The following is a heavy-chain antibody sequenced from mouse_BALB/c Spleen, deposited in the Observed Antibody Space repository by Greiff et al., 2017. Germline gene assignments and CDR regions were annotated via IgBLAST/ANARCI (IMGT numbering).Heavy chain of an antibody. V-gene: IGHV1-5*01. CDR3: TRYPGYDGYCVGAMDY. CDR2: IYPGNSDT. Sequence: EVQLQQSGTVLARPGASVKMSCKASGYTFTSYWMHWVKQRPGQGLEWIGAIYPGNSDTSYNQKFKGKAKLTAVTSTSTAYMELSSLTNEDSAVFYCTRYPGYDGYCVGAMDYWGQGTSVSVSS. D-gene: IGHD2-3*01. J-gene: IGHJ4*01. CDR1: GYTFTSYW.